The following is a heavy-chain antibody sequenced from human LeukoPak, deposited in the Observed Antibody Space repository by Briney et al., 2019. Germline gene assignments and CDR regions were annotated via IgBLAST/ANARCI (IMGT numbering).Heavy chain of an antibody. V-gene: IGHV1-46*01. CDR3: ARDRASVLLRYFDWLSYGMDV. Sequence: ASVKVSCKASGYTFTSYYMHWVRQAPGQGLEWMGIINPSGGSTSHAQKFQGRVTMTRDTSTSTVYMELSSLRSEDTAVYYCARDRASVLLRYFDWLSYGMDVWGQGTTVTVSS. J-gene: IGHJ6*02. CDR1: GYTFTSYY. CDR2: INPSGGST. D-gene: IGHD3-9*01.